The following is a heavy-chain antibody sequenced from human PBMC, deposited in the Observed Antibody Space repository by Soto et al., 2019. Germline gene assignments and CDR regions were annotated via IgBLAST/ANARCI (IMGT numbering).Heavy chain of an antibody. CDR3: AREEVTGPFDY. V-gene: IGHV1-69*02. CDR1: GGTFSSYT. Sequence: QVQLVQSGAEVKKPGSSVKVSCKASGGTFSSYTISWVRQAPGQGLEWMGRIIPILGIANYAQKFQGRVTITANKSTSTAYMELSSLRSEDTAVYYCAREEVTGPFDYWGQGTLVTVSS. D-gene: IGHD2-21*02. CDR2: IIPILGIA. J-gene: IGHJ4*02.